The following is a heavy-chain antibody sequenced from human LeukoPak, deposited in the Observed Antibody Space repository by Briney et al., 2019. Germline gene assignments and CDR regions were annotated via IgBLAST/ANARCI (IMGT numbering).Heavy chain of an antibody. D-gene: IGHD4-17*01. Sequence: GGSLRLSCAASGFTFNSYGMHWVRQAPGKGLEWVAFIRYDGSNKYYADSVKGRFTISRDNSKNTLYLQMNSLRAEDPAVNYLAKDSLDYGYYFDYWAREPWSPSPQ. V-gene: IGHV3-30*02. J-gene: IGHJ4*02. CDR2: IRYDGSNK. CDR1: GFTFNSYG. CDR3: AKDSLDYGYYFDY.